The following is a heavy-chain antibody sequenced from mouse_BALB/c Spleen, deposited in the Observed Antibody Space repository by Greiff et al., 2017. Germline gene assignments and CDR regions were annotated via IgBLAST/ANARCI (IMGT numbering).Heavy chain of an antibody. D-gene: IGHD2-4*01. CDR2: INPSTGYT. J-gene: IGHJ3*01. V-gene: IGHV1-7*01. CDR1: GYTFTSYW. CDR3: ARNYDKVWFAY. Sequence: VQVVESGAELAKPGASVKMSCKASGYTFTSYWMHWVKQRPGQGLEWIGYINPSTGYTEYNQKFKDKATLTADKSSSTAYMQLSSLTSEDSAVYYCARNYDKVWFAYWGQGTLVTVSA.